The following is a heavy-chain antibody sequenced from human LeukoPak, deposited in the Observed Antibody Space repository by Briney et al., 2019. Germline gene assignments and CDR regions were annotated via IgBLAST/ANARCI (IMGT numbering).Heavy chain of an antibody. CDR2: IYYSGST. V-gene: IGHV4-59*01. CDR3: ARGGYSGYGAGRRYWFDP. D-gene: IGHD5-12*01. CDR1: GGSISGYY. Sequence: PSETLSLTCTVPGGSISGYYWNWIRQPPGKGLEWIGYIYYSGSTNYNPSLKSRVTISVDTSKNQFSLKLSSVTAADTAVYYCARGGYSGYGAGRRYWFDPWGQGTLVTVSS. J-gene: IGHJ5*02.